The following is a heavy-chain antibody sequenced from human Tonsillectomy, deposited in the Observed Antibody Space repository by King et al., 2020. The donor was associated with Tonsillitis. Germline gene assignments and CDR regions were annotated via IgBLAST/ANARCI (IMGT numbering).Heavy chain of an antibody. CDR1: GFTFSSYG. D-gene: IGHD6-6*01. CDR3: AKDQSSSTLGFDP. J-gene: IGHJ5*02. CDR2: VSFDVSDR. Sequence: VQLVESGGGVVQPGRSLRLSCAGSGFTFSSYGIHWVRQAPGKGLDWVAIVSFDVSDRNYADSVKGRFTISRDNSKNDGYLQMNSLRAEDTAMYYCAKDQSSSTLGFDPWGLGTLVTVSS. V-gene: IGHV3-30*18.